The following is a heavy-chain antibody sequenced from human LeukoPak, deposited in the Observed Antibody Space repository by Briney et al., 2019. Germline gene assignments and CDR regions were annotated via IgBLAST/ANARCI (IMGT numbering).Heavy chain of an antibody. CDR3: AREGNGYYYDSTGYYGLDY. Sequence: GGSLRLSCVVSGFPFSSSEMNWVRQAPGKGLEWVSSISSSSSYIYYADSVKGRFTISRDNAKNSLYLQMNSLRAEDTAVYYCAREGNGYYYDSTGYYGLDYWGQGTLVTVSS. CDR2: ISSSSSYI. V-gene: IGHV3-21*01. CDR1: GFPFSSSE. J-gene: IGHJ4*02. D-gene: IGHD3-22*01.